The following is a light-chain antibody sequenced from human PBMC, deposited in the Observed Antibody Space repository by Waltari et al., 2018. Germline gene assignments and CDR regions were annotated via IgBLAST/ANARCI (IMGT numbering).Light chain of an antibody. CDR1: WSNIGNNY. V-gene: IGLV1-51*02. J-gene: IGLJ2*01. CDR3: GTWDNSLNAVV. Sequence: QSVLTQPPSVSAAPGQKVTISCSGSWSNIGNNYVSWYQQFPGAAPKLLMFEKNKRPAGIPDRCSGSKSGTSATLGITGLQTGDEADYYCGTWDNSLNAVVFGGGTKLTVL. CDR2: EKN.